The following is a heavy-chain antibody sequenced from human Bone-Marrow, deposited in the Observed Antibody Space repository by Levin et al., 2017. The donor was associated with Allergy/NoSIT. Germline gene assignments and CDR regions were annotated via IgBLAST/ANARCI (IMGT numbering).Heavy chain of an antibody. CDR1: GFDLGSYG. Sequence: PGGSLRLSCAASGFDLGSYGMHWVRQAPGKGLEWVAVTSNDGKNQDYADSVKGRFTISRDNSKNTLFLQMNSLRADDTALYYCVRQSSWYHFDSWGQGTRVTVSS. J-gene: IGHJ4*02. D-gene: IGHD6-13*01. CDR3: VRQSSWYHFDS. CDR2: TSNDGKNQ. V-gene: IGHV3-33*01.